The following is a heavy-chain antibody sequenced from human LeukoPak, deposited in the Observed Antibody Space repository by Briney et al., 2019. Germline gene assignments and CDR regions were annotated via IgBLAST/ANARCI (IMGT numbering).Heavy chain of an antibody. Sequence: GGSLRLSCAASGFTFSSYSMTWVCQAPGKGLEWVSSISSSSSYIYYADSVKGRFTISRDNAKNSLYLQMNSLRAEDTAVYYCARDSRYDILTRHYYYGMDVWGQGTTVTVSS. J-gene: IGHJ6*02. CDR1: GFTFSSYS. CDR3: ARDSRYDILTRHYYYGMDV. V-gene: IGHV3-21*01. CDR2: ISSSSSYI. D-gene: IGHD3-9*01.